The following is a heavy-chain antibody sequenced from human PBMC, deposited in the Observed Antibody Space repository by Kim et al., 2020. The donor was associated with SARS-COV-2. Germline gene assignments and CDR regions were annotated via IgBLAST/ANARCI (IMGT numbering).Heavy chain of an antibody. Sequence: SETLSLTCTVSGGSISSYYWSWIRQPPGKGLEWIGYIYYSGSTNYNPSLKSRVTISVDTSKNQFSLKLSSVTAADTAVYYCASLNCSGGSCYPNWFDPWG. CDR3: ASLNCSGGSCYPNWFDP. J-gene: IGHJ5*02. D-gene: IGHD2-15*01. CDR1: GGSISSYY. CDR2: IYYSGST. V-gene: IGHV4-59*08.